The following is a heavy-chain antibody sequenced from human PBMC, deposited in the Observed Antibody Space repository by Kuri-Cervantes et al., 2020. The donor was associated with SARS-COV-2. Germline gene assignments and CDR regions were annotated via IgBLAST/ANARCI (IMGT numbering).Heavy chain of an antibody. CDR2: IYSGGST. Sequence: GESLKISCAASGFTVSSNYMSWVRKAPGKGLEWVSVIYSGGSTYYADSVKGRFTISRDNSKNTLYLQMNSLRAEDTAVYYCARDPVHYDFWSGYIGANAFDIWGQGTMVTVSS. CDR1: GFTVSSNY. J-gene: IGHJ3*02. D-gene: IGHD3-3*01. CDR3: ARDPVHYDFWSGYIGANAFDI. V-gene: IGHV3-53*05.